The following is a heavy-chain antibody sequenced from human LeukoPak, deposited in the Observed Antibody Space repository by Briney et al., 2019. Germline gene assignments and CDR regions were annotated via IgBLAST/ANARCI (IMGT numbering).Heavy chain of an antibody. CDR3: ARDGAFRIYDY. CDR1: GFTFSSYW. V-gene: IGHV3-7*01. Sequence: GGSLRLSCAASGFTFSSYWMIRVRQAPGKGLEWVASIKQDGNEKYYVDSVKGRFTISRDNARNSLYLQMSSLRADDTAVYYCARDGAFRIYDYWGQGTLVTVSS. J-gene: IGHJ4*02. D-gene: IGHD3-3*02. CDR2: IKQDGNEK.